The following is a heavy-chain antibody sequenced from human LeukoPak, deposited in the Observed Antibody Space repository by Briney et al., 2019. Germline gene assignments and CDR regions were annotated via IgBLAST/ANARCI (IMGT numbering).Heavy chain of an antibody. CDR3: ARHVVGPYYYDSSGYHLDY. D-gene: IGHD3-22*01. J-gene: IGHJ4*02. CDR1: GYSFTSYW. V-gene: IGHV5-51*01. Sequence: GESLKISCQGSGYSFTSYWIGWVRQMPGKGLEWMGIIYPGDSDTRYSPSFQGQVTISADKSISTAYLQWSSLKASDTAMYYCARHVVGPYYYDSSGYHLDYWGQGTLVTVSS. CDR2: IYPGDSDT.